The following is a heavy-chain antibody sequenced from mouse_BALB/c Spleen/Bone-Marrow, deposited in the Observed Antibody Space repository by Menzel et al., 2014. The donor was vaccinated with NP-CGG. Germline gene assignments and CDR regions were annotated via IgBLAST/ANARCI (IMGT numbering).Heavy chain of an antibody. J-gene: IGHJ3*01. CDR2: ISTYYGDT. D-gene: IGHD2-3*01. CDR3: APMYDVYYMFAN. Sequence: QVQLQQSGAELVRPGVSVKISCKGSGYTFTDYAMHWVKQSHAKSLEWIGVISTYYGDTNYNQKFKGKATMTVDKSSSTAYMELARLTSEDSAIYSGAPMYDVYYMFANGGKGTLVTV. CDR1: GYTFTDYA. V-gene: IGHV1S137*01.